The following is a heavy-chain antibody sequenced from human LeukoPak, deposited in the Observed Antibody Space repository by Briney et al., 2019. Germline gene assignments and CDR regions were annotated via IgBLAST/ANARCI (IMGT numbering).Heavy chain of an antibody. CDR2: INHSGST. CDR3: ARGVRYSSGVDY. V-gene: IGHV4-34*01. CDR1: GGSFSGYY. Sequence: SETLSLTCAVYGGSFSGYYWSWIRQPPGKGLEWIGEINHSGSTNYNPSLKSRVTISVDTSKSQCSLKLSSVTAADTAVYYCARGVRYSSGVDYWGQGTLVTVSS. J-gene: IGHJ4*02. D-gene: IGHD6-19*01.